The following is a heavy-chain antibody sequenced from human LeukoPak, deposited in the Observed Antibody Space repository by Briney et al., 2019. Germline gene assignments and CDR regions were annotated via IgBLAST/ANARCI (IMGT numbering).Heavy chain of an antibody. D-gene: IGHD6-19*01. J-gene: IGHJ4*02. V-gene: IGHV4-34*01. Sequence: SETLSLTCAVYGGSFSGYYWTWIRQPPGKGLEWIGEINHSGSANHNPSLKSRVTISVGTSKNQFSLKLSSVTAADTAVYYCARGGIVVPGPGRELDYWGQGTLVTVSS. CDR3: ARGGIVVPGPGRELDY. CDR2: INHSGSA. CDR1: GGSFSGYY.